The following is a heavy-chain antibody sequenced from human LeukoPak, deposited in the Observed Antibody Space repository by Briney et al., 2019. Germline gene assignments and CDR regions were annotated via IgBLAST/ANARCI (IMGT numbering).Heavy chain of an antibody. V-gene: IGHV3-30*18. CDR3: AKSRDYDYYYGMDV. CDR1: GFTFSSYG. J-gene: IGHJ6*02. D-gene: IGHD2-21*02. Sequence: GGSLRLSCAASGFTFSSYGMHWVRQAPGQGLEWVAVISFGGKNKYFADSVRGRFIISRDNSKNTLYLQMNSLRVEDTAVYYCAKSRDYDYYYGMDVWGQGTTVTVSS. CDR2: ISFGGKNK.